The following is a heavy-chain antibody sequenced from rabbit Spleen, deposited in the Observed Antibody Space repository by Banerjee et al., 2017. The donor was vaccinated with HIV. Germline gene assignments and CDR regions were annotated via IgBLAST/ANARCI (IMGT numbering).Heavy chain of an antibody. CDR3: ARDGAGGSYFAL. CDR1: GFTLSSYY. V-gene: IGHV1S7*01. CDR2: IDPVFGIT. J-gene: IGHJ4*01. Sequence: HLKESWGGLVQPGGSLKLSCTASGFTLSSYYMNWVRQAPGKGLEWIGYIDPVFGITYYANWVNGRFSISRENAQNTVFLQMTSLTAADTATYFCARDGAGGSYFALWGPGTLVTVS. D-gene: IGHD8-1*01.